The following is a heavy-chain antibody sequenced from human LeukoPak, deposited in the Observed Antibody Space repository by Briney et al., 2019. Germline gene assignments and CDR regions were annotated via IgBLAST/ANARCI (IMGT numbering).Heavy chain of an antibody. CDR2: INHSGST. CDR1: GGSFSGYY. CDR3: ARKRAFDI. Sequence: PSDTLSLTCAVYGGSFSGYYWSWIRQPPGKGLEWIGEINHSGSTNYNPSLKSRVTISADTSKNQFSLKLSSVTAADTAVYYCARKRAFDIWGQGTMVTVSS. V-gene: IGHV4-34*01. J-gene: IGHJ3*02.